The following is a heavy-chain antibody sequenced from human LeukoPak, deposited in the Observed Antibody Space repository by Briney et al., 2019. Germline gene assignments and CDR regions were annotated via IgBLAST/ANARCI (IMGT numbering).Heavy chain of an antibody. Sequence: ASVKVSCKASGYTFTSYYMHWVRQAPGQGLEGMGIINPSGGSTSYAQKFQGRVTTTRDTSTSTVSMELSSLRSEDTAVYYCAIDYPRGYSYGCPFDYWGQGTLVTVSS. CDR1: GYTFTSYY. J-gene: IGHJ4*02. V-gene: IGHV1-46*03. CDR2: INPSGGST. D-gene: IGHD5-18*01. CDR3: AIDYPRGYSYGCPFDY.